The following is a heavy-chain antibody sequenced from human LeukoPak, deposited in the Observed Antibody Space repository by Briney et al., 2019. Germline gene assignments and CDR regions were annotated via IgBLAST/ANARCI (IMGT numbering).Heavy chain of an antibody. D-gene: IGHD4-17*01. CDR1: GGSISRYY. CDR2: IYTSGST. Sequence: PSETLSLTCTASGGSISRYYWSWIRQPAGKGLEWIGRIYTSGSTNYNPSLKSRVTMSVDTSKNQFSLKLSSVTAADTAVYYCARDGDYVSWYFDLWGRGTLVTVSS. J-gene: IGHJ2*01. V-gene: IGHV4-4*07. CDR3: ARDGDYVSWYFDL.